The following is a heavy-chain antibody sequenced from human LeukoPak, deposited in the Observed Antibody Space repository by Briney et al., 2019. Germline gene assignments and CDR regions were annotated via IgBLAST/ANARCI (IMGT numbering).Heavy chain of an antibody. CDR1: GGSISSSSYY. Sequence: SETLSLTCTVSGGSISSSSYYWGWIRQPPGKGLEWIGSIYYSGSTYYNPSLKSRVTISVDTSKKQFSLKLSSVTAADTAVYYCARESDYYALGSPVFDPWGQGTLVTVSS. CDR3: ARESDYYALGSPVFDP. J-gene: IGHJ5*02. CDR2: IYYSGST. V-gene: IGHV4-39*02. D-gene: IGHD3-10*01.